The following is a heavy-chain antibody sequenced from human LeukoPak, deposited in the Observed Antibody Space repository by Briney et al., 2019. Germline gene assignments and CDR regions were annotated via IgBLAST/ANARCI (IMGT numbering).Heavy chain of an antibody. D-gene: IGHD3-10*01. CDR2: ISYSGST. CDR3: ARGVKNPMVRGARTYYYYGMDV. J-gene: IGHJ6*02. Sequence: PSETLSLTCTVSGGSISSYYWSWIRQPPGKGLEWIGYISYSGSTNYNPSLKSRVTISVDTSKSQFSLKLSSVTAADTAVYYCARGVKNPMVRGARTYYYYGMDVWGQGTTVTVSS. V-gene: IGHV4-59*12. CDR1: GGSISSYY.